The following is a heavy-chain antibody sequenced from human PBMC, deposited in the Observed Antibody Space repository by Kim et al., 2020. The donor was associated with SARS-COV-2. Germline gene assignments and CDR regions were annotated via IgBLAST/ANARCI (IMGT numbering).Heavy chain of an antibody. V-gene: IGHV3-30*01. CDR3: ARDANYYFDY. J-gene: IGHJ4*02. CDR2: K. Sequence: KSYAEPVHGPFTISRDNSKNTLYLQMNSLRAEDTAVYYCARDANYYFDYWGQGTLVTVSS.